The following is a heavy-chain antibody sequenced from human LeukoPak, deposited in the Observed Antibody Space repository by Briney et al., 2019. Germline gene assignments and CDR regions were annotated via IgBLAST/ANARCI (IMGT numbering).Heavy chain of an antibody. D-gene: IGHD3-10*01. CDR1: GGSISSSSYY. CDR2: IYYSGST. V-gene: IGHV4-39*07. Sequence: SETLSLTCTVSGGSISSSSYYWGWIRQPPGKGLEWIGSIYYSGSTYYNPSLKSRVTISVDTSKNQFSLKLSSVTAADTAVYYCARSGESGAEYFQHWGQGTLVTVSS. J-gene: IGHJ1*01. CDR3: ARSGESGAEYFQH.